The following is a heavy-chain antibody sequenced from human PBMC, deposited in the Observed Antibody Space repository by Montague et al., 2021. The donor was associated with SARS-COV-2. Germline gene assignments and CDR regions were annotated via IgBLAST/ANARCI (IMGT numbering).Heavy chain of an antibody. D-gene: IGHD2-21*02. Sequence: CAISGDSVAGIRPTWEELTPAPQSRLECVGRTYYRTKWYNDYAVSVKSRVIINPDTSNNRISLQLNSVTPEDTAVYYCARAYCGGDCYFYWYFDLWGRGTLVTVSS. CDR3: ARAYCGGDCYFYWYFDL. J-gene: IGHJ2*01. CDR1: GDSVAGIRPT. V-gene: IGHV6-1*01. CDR2: TYYRTKWYN.